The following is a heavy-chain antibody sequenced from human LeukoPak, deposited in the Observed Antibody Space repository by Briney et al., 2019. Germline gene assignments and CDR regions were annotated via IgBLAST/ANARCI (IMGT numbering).Heavy chain of an antibody. D-gene: IGHD6-6*01. Sequence: SVKVSCKASGYTFTNYGVSWVRQAPGQGLEWMGGIIPIFGTANYAQKFQGRVTITTDESTSTAYMELSSLRSEDTAVYYCAKIAARHDAFDIWGQGTMVTVSS. V-gene: IGHV1-69*05. CDR1: GYTFTNYG. CDR3: AKIAARHDAFDI. CDR2: IIPIFGTA. J-gene: IGHJ3*02.